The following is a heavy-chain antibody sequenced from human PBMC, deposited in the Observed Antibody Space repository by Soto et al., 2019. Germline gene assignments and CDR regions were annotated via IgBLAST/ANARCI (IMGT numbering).Heavy chain of an antibody. CDR3: ATRGGGGGY. J-gene: IGHJ4*02. Sequence: EVQLVESGGGLIQPGGSLRLSCAVSGFTVSNNYMSWVRQAPGKGLEGVSVIYSGGYTAYGDSVKGRFTISRDNSKNNIFIQMKGVGAADRSVYYGATRGGGGGYWGQGTLVTVSS. CDR2: IYSGGYT. CDR1: GFTVSNNY. V-gene: IGHV3-53*01. D-gene: IGHD3-10*01.